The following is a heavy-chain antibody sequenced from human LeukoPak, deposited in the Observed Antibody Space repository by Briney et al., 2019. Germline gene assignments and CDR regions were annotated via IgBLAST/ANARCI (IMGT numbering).Heavy chain of an antibody. CDR2: ISWNSGSI. Sequence: GRSLRLSCAASGFTFDDYAMHWVRQAPVKDLEWVSGISWNSGSIGYADSVKGRFTISRDDAKNSLYLQMNSLRAEDTALYYCAKDITYYYDSSGYRFDYWGQGTLVTVSS. CDR1: GFTFDDYA. J-gene: IGHJ4*02. D-gene: IGHD3-22*01. V-gene: IGHV3-9*01. CDR3: AKDITYYYDSSGYRFDY.